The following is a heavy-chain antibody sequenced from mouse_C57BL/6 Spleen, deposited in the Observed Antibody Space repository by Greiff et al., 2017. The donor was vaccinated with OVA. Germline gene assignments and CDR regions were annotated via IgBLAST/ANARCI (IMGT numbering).Heavy chain of an antibody. J-gene: IGHJ4*01. V-gene: IGHV2-2*01. CDR1: GFSLTSYG. D-gene: IGHD2-1*01. CDR3: ARRMNYGNLYYAMDY. Sequence: VQLVESGPGLVQPSQSLSITCTVSGFSLTSYGVHWVRQSPGKGLEWLGVIWSGGSTDYNAAFISRLSISKDNSKSQVFFKMNSLQADDTAIYYCARRMNYGNLYYAMDYWGQGTSVTVSS. CDR2: IWSGGST.